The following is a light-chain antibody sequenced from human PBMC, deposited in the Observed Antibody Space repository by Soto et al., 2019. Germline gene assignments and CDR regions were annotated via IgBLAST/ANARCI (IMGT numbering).Light chain of an antibody. CDR3: QQYGSSPWT. J-gene: IGKJ1*01. CDR2: GAS. CDR1: QSVSSSY. Sequence: EIVLTQSPGTLSLSPGERATLSCRASQSVSSSYLAWYQQKPGQAPRLLIYGASSRATGIPDRLSGSGSGTDFTLTISRLEPEDFAVYYCQQYGSSPWTFVQGTKVEIK. V-gene: IGKV3-20*01.